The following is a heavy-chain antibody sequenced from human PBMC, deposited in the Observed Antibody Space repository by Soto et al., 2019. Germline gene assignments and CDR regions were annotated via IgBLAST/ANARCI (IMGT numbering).Heavy chain of an antibody. Sequence: SETLSLTCAVSGGSISSGGYSWSWIRQPPGKGLEWIGYIYYTGSTNYNPSLKNRVTISVDTSKNQFSLKLRSVTAADTAVYYCARGMAEEQIFYYFDYWDQGALVTVS. V-gene: IGHV4-61*08. J-gene: IGHJ4*02. D-gene: IGHD3-9*01. CDR1: GGSISSGGYS. CDR2: IYYTGST. CDR3: ARGMAEEQIFYYFDY.